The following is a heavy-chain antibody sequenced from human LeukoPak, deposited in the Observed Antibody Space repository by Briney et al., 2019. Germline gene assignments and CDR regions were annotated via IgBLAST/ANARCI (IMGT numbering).Heavy chain of an antibody. CDR3: VRKKSGGPSDY. CDR2: IRPGDTRT. CDR1: GYTFTAYY. Sequence: GASVKVSCKASGYTFTAYYIQWVRQAPGQGLEWMGTIRPGDTRTTYAQKFQGRVTMTWDMSTTTGYMELSSLRSEDTAVYYCVRKKSGGPSDYWAREPRVPVPS. V-gene: IGHV1-46*01. J-gene: IGHJ4*02. D-gene: IGHD3-10*01.